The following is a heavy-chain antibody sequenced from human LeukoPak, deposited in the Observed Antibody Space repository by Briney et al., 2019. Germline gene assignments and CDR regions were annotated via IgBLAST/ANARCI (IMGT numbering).Heavy chain of an antibody. J-gene: IGHJ5*02. CDR1: GFTFSSYW. CDR2: INSDGSST. V-gene: IGHV3-74*01. D-gene: IGHD6-13*01. CDR3: ARERLQQLVPYNWFDP. Sequence: GGSLRLSCAASGFTFSSYWMHWVRQAPGKGLGWVSRINSDGSSTSYADSVKGRFTISRDNAKNTLYLQMNSLRAEDTAVYYCARERLQQLVPYNWFDPWGQGTLVTVSS.